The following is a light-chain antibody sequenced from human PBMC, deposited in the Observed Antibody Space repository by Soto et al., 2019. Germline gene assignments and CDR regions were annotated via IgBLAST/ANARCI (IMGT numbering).Light chain of an antibody. CDR3: QQYRSWPRT. V-gene: IGKV3-15*01. CDR2: GAS. CDR1: QSVSSN. Sequence: IVMTQSQATLSVSPGERATFSCMASQSVSSNLAWYQQKPGQAPRLLIYGASTRATGIPARFSGSGSGTEFTLTISSLQSEDFAVYYCQQYRSWPRTFGQGTKVDIK. J-gene: IGKJ1*01.